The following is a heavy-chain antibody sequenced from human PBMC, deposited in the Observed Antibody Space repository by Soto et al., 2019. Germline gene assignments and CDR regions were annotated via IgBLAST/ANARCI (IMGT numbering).Heavy chain of an antibody. V-gene: IGHV4-39*01. CDR3: ASLIVGARRGYYYYGMDV. Sequence: PSETLSLTCTVSGGSIRSSSYYWGWIRQPPGKGLEWIGSIYYSGSTYYNPSLKSRVTISVDTSKNQFSLKLSSVTAADTAVYYCASLIVGARRGYYYYGMDVWGQGTTVTVSS. CDR2: IYYSGST. J-gene: IGHJ6*02. D-gene: IGHD1-26*01. CDR1: GGSIRSSSYY.